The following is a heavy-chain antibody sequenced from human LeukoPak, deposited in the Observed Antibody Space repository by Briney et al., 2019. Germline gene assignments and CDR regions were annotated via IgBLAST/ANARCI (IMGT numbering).Heavy chain of an antibody. CDR3: ARDPYSSGWPSYYNYGMDV. J-gene: IGHJ6*02. V-gene: IGHV4-59*12. Sequence: SETLSLTCTVSGDSISSYSWSWIRQPPGKGLEWIGNLYYSGSTNYNPSLKSRVTISIHTSVNQFSLMLSSVTAADTAVYYCARDPYSSGWPSYYNYGMDVWGQGTTVTVSS. CDR1: GDSISSYS. D-gene: IGHD6-19*01. CDR2: LYYSGST.